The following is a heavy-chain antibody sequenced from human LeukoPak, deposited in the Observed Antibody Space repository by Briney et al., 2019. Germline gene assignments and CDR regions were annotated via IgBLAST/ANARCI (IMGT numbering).Heavy chain of an antibody. J-gene: IGHJ4*02. CDR2: IIPIFGTA. CDR1: GGTFSSYA. V-gene: IGHV1-69*13. CDR3: ARDRRAPDCGVDCPLDY. Sequence: SVKVSCKASGGTFSSYAISWVRQATRQGLEWMGGIIPIFGTANYAQKFQGRVTITSDESASTAYMELSSLRSEDTAVYYCARDRRAPDCGVDCPLDYWGQGTLVTVSS. D-gene: IGHD2-21*02.